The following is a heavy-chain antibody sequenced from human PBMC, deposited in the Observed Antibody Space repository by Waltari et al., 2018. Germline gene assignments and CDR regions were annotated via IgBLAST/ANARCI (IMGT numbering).Heavy chain of an antibody. V-gene: IGHV3-21*01. CDR3: REDRQEGSSTGCGDY. D-gene: IGHD2-2*01. CDR2: SRLGDRDI. J-gene: IGHJ4*02. Sequence: EVQLVESGGGLVKPGGSLRLSCAASGLTFSSYSMNWVRQAPGKGGVWVSSSRLGDRDIYYADSVGGSAADGEGIARSSRYRQRLSQGALSTAVYDLREDRQEGSSTGCGDYVGQGTLVTVAA. CDR1: GLTFSSYS.